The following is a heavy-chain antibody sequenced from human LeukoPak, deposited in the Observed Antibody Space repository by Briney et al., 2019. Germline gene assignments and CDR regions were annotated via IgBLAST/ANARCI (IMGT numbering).Heavy chain of an antibody. V-gene: IGHV1-8*01. CDR2: MNPNSGNT. Sequence: ASVKVSCKASGYTFTSYDINWVRQATGQGLEWMGWMNPNSGNTGYAQKFQGRVTMTRNTSISTAYMELSSLRSEDTAVHYCARRRGYSSYFDYWGQGTLVTVSS. CDR3: ARRRGYSSYFDY. J-gene: IGHJ4*02. D-gene: IGHD5-18*01. CDR1: GYTFTSYD.